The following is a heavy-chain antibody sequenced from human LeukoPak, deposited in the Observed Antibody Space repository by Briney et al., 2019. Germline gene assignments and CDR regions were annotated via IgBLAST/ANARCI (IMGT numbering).Heavy chain of an antibody. Sequence: GGSLRLSCAASGFTFSRYAMSWVRQAPGKGLEWVSAIDGTGGNTYYADSVKGRFTISRDNSKNTLFLQMNSLRAEDTAVYFCAKDSSVPYGITNWGQGTQVTVS. CDR1: GFTFSRYA. D-gene: IGHD4-17*01. CDR2: IDGTGGNT. CDR3: AKDSSVPYGITN. J-gene: IGHJ4*02. V-gene: IGHV3-23*01.